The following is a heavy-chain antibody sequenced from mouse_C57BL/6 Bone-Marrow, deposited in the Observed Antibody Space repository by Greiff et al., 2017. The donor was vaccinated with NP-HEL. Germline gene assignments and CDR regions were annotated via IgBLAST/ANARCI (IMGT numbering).Heavy chain of an antibody. CDR1: GFSLTSYG. CDR3: ARNYYGSSNQFAY. Sequence: QVQLQQSGPGLVQPSQSLSITCTVSGFSLTSYGVHWVRQSPGKGLEWLGVIWSGGSTDYNADFISRLSISKDNSKSQVFFKMNSLQADDTAIYYCARNYYGSSNQFAYWGQGTLVTVSA. D-gene: IGHD1-1*01. J-gene: IGHJ3*01. V-gene: IGHV2-2*01. CDR2: IWSGGST.